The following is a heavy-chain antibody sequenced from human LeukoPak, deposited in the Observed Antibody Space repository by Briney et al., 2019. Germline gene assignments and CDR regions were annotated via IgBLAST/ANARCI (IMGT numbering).Heavy chain of an antibody. J-gene: IGHJ5*02. D-gene: IGHD2-2*01. CDR3: ARDWGYCSSTSCYSDWFDP. CDR2: ISAHNGNT. V-gene: IGHV1-18*01. CDR1: GYTFTSYG. Sequence: ASVKVSCKASGYTFTSYGISWVRQAPGQGLEWMGWISAHNGNTNYAQKLQGRVTMTTDTSTSTAYMELRSLRSDDTAVYYCARDWGYCSSTSCYSDWFDPWGQGTLVTVSS.